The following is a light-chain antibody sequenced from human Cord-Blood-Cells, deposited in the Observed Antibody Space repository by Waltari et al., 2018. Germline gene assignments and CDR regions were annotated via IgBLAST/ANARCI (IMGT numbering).Light chain of an antibody. Sequence: EILMTQPPAILSVSPGERATLSCRASRGVSSNLVWYQQKPGQAPRFLIYGAATRATSIPARSSGSSSCTEFTLTISSRQSEDVAVYYYQQYNNWPPWTFGQGTKVEIK. CDR2: GAA. V-gene: IGKV3-15*01. J-gene: IGKJ1*01. CDR1: RGVSSN. CDR3: QQYNNWPPWT.